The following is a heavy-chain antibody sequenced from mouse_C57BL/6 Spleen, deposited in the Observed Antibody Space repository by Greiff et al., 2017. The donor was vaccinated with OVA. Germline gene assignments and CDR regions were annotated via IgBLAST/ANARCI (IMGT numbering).Heavy chain of an antibody. CDR1: GYTFTSYW. D-gene: IGHD1-1*01. J-gene: IGHJ2*01. V-gene: IGHV1-55*01. CDR2: IYPGSGST. CDR3: ARGYYYGSSYLYYFDY. Sequence: QVQLQQPEAELVKPGASVKMSCKASGYTFTSYWITWVKQRPGQGLEWIGDIYPGSGSTNYNEKFKSKATLTVDTSSSTAYMQLSSLTSEDSAVYYCARGYYYGSSYLYYFDYWGQGTTLTVSS.